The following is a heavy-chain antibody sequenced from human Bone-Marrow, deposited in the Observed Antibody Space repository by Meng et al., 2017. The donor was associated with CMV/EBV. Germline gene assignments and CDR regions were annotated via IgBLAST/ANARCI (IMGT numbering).Heavy chain of an antibody. D-gene: IGHD2-2*01. CDR2: IIPIFGTA. J-gene: IGHJ6*02. CDR1: GGTFSSYA. CDR3: ATSAVVVAAAVYYNGMDV. V-gene: IGHV1-69*05. Sequence: SVKVSCKASGGTFSSYAISWVRQAPGQGLEWMGGIIPIFGTANYAQKFQGRVTITTDESTSTAYMGLSSLRSEDTAVYYCATSAVVVAAAVYYNGMDVWGQGTTVTVSS.